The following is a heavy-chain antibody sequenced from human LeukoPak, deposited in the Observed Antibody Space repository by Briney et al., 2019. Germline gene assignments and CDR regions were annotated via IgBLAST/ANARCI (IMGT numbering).Heavy chain of an antibody. D-gene: IGHD4-11*01. V-gene: IGHV4-4*07. CDR1: GGSISSYY. CDR2: IYTSGST. J-gene: IGHJ5*02. CDR3: ARATTVVFDP. Sequence: PSETLSLTCTVYGGSISSYYWGWLRQPAGKGLEWIGRIYTSGSTNYNPSLKSRVTISVDTSKNQFSLKLSFVTAADTAVYYCARATTVVFDPWGQGTLVTVSS.